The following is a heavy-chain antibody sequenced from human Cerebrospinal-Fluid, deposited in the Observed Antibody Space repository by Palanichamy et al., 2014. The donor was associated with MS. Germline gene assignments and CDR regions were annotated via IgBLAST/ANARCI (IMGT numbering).Heavy chain of an antibody. J-gene: IGHJ4*02. CDR1: GGSISSYY. D-gene: IGHD6-19*01. CDR3: ARVRSGWYYFDY. CDR2: IYYSGST. Sequence: QAQLQESGPGLVKPSETLSLTCTVSGGSISSYYWSWIRQPPGKGLEWIGYIYYSGSTNYNPSLKSRVTISVDTSKNQFSLKLSSVTAADTAFYYCARVRSGWYYFDYWGQGTLLTVPS. V-gene: IGHV4-59*12.